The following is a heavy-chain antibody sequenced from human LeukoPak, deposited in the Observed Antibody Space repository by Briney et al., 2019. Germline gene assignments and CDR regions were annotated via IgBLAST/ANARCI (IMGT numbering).Heavy chain of an antibody. Sequence: ASETLSLTCTVSGGSISSYYWSWIRQPPGKGLEWIGYIYYSGSTNYNPSLKSRVTISVDTSKNQFSLKLSSVTAADTAVYYCARAMASSGYYYGDWFDPWGQGTLVTVSS. CDR2: IYYSGST. V-gene: IGHV4-59*01. CDR3: ARAMASSGYYYGDWFDP. J-gene: IGHJ5*02. CDR1: GGSISSYY. D-gene: IGHD3-22*01.